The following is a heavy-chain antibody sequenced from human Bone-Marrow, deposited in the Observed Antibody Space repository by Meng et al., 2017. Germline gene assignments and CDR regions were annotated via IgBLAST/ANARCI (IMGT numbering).Heavy chain of an antibody. Sequence: GESLKISCAASGSIISGSDIHWVRQAPGKGLVWVSRINSDGSSTSYADSVKGRFTISRDNAKNSLYLQMNSLRAEDTAVYYCARDRRGYSGYGDYWGQGTLVTVSS. CDR2: INSDGSST. D-gene: IGHD5-12*01. V-gene: IGHV3-74*01. J-gene: IGHJ4*02. CDR3: ARDRRGYSGYGDY. CDR1: GSIISGSD.